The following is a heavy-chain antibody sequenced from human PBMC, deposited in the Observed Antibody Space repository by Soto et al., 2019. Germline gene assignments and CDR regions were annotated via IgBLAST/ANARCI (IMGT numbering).Heavy chain of an antibody. J-gene: IGHJ4*02. CDR3: ARDRDGYSYGSYYFDY. D-gene: IGHD5-18*01. V-gene: IGHV3-21*01. CDR2: ISSSSSYI. CDR1: GFTFSSYS. Sequence: EVQLVESGGGLVKPGGSLRLSCAASGFTFSSYSMNWVRQAPGKGLEWVSSISSSSSYIYYADSVKGRFTISRDNAKNSLHLQMNSLRAEDTAVYYCARDRDGYSYGSYYFDYWGQGTLVTVSS.